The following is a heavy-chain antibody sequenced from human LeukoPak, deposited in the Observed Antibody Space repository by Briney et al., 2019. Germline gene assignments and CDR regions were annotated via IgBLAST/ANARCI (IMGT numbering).Heavy chain of an antibody. D-gene: IGHD2-2*01. CDR3: AKPVGNYVGY. CDR2: IYSGGGT. J-gene: IGHJ4*02. CDR1: GFSVSNND. Sequence: GGSLRLSCAASGFSVSNNDMSWVRQAPGKGLEWVSVIYSGGGTYYADSVKGRFTISRDNSKNTLYLQMNSLRAEDTAVYYCAKPVGNYVGYWGQGTLVTVSS. V-gene: IGHV3-66*04.